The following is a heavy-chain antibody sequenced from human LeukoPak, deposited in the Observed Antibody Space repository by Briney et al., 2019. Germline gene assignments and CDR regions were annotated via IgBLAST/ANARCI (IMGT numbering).Heavy chain of an antibody. J-gene: IGHJ4*02. V-gene: IGHV3-53*01. Sequence: PGGSLRLSWAAAGFTFDDYGMSWVRQAPGKGLEWVSILYNGGGANYADSVKGRFTISRDNSRNTLFLQMNSLRDEDTAVYYCARRDTTGWFHHFDYWGQGTLVTVSS. D-gene: IGHD6-19*01. CDR1: GFTFDDYG. CDR2: LYNGGGA. CDR3: ARRDTTGWFHHFDY.